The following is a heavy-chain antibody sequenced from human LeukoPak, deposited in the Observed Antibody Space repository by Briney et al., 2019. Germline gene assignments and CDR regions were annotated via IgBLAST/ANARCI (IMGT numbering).Heavy chain of an antibody. Sequence: SETLSLICTVPGGSISSHYWSWIRQPPGKGLEWIGDIYYSGSTNYNPSLKSRVTISVDTSKNQFSLKLSSVTAADTAVYYCARGVDTAMVTGWYYFDYWGQGTLVTVSS. J-gene: IGHJ4*02. V-gene: IGHV4-59*11. CDR1: GGSISSHY. CDR3: ARGVDTAMVTGWYYFDY. CDR2: IYYSGST. D-gene: IGHD5-18*01.